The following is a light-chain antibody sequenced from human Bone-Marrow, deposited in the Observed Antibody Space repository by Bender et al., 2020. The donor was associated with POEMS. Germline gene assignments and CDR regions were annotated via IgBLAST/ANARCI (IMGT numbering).Light chain of an antibody. Sequence: QSALTQPPSASGSPGQSVTISCTGTSSDVGNYDFVSWYQQHPGKAPKLIIYEVTKRPSGVPDRFSGSKSDNTASLTVSGLQADDEGDYYCSSYAGSNNLVFGGGTKLTVL. CDR2: EVT. V-gene: IGLV2-8*01. J-gene: IGLJ3*02. CDR1: SSDVGNYDF. CDR3: SSYAGSNNLV.